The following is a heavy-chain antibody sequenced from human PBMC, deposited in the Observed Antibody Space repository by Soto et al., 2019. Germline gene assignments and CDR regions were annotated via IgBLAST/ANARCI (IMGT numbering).Heavy chain of an antibody. CDR2: IYSGGST. CDR1: GFTVSSNY. Sequence: EVQLVESGGGLVQPGGSLRLSCAASGFTVSSNYMSWVRQAPGKGLEWVSVIYSGGSTYYADSVKGRFTISRDNSKNTLYLQMNSLSAEDTAVYYCARGSGRSYYYYYMDVWGKGTTVTVSS. J-gene: IGHJ6*03. V-gene: IGHV3-66*01. D-gene: IGHD7-27*01. CDR3: ARGSGRSYYYYYMDV.